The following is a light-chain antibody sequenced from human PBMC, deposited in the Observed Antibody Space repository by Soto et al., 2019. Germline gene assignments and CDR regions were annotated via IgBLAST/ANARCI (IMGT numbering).Light chain of an antibody. CDR1: QGIKNE. CDR3: LQDHNYPRT. J-gene: IGKJ1*01. CDR2: AAS. Sequence: AIQMTQSPSSLSASVGDRVTITCRASQGIKNELGWYQQKPGKAPNVLIYAASTLLSGVPSRFSGAGSGTDFTLPISTLQPEDFATYYCLQDHNYPRTFVQGTRVEIK. V-gene: IGKV1-6*01.